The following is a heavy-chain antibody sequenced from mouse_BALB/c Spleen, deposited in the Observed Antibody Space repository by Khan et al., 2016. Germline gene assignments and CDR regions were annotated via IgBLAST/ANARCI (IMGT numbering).Heavy chain of an antibody. J-gene: IGHJ4*01. Sequence: EVELVESGGGLVQPRGSLKLSCAASGFTFNTYAMNWVRQAPGKGLEWVARIRSKSNNYATYYADSVKDRFTISRDDSQSMLYLQMINLKTENTAMYYCVRPYYDDAMAYWGQGTSVTISS. V-gene: IGHV10-1*02. CDR2: IRSKSNNYAT. CDR1: GFTFNTYA. CDR3: VRPYYDDAMAY. D-gene: IGHD1-1*01.